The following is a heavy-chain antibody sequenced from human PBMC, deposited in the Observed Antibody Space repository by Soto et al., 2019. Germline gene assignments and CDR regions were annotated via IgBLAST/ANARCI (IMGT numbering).Heavy chain of an antibody. V-gene: IGHV3-30-3*01. J-gene: IGHJ3*02. CDR1: GFTFSSYA. D-gene: IGHD2-21*02. CDR3: ARSLVTDAFDI. CDR2: ISYDGSNK. Sequence: QVQLVESGGGVVQPGRSLRLSCAASGFTFSSYAMHWVRQAPGKGLEWVAVISYDGSNKYYADSVKGRFTISRDNSKNTLYLQMNSLRAEDTAVYYCARSLVTDAFDIWGQGTMVTVSS.